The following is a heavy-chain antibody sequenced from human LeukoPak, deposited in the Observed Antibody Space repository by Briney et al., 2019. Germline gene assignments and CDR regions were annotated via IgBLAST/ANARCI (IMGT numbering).Heavy chain of an antibody. CDR2: VSGTGDGT. J-gene: IGHJ5*02. V-gene: IGHV3-23*01. CDR3: AKGVGSGASNWFDP. D-gene: IGHD2-15*01. Sequence: GGSLRLSCAASGFTFNSYAMNWVRQTPGKGLEWVSAVSGTGDGTLYADSVKGRFTISRDNSKNTLYLQMNSLRAEDTAVYYCAKGVGSGASNWFDPWGQGTLVTVSS. CDR1: GFTFNSYA.